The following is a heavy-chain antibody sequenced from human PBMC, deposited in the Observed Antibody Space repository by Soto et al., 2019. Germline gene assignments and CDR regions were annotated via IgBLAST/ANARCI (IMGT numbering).Heavy chain of an antibody. CDR2: IYYSGST. CDR3: ARVGASLWFGELLRYYGMDV. CDR1: GGSISSYY. Sequence: SETLSLTCTVSGGSISSYYWSWIRQPPGKGLEWIGYIYYSGSTNYNPSLKSRVTISVDTSKNQFSLKLSSVTAADTAVYYCARVGASLWFGELLRYYGMDVWGQGTTVTVSS. V-gene: IGHV4-59*01. D-gene: IGHD3-10*01. J-gene: IGHJ6*02.